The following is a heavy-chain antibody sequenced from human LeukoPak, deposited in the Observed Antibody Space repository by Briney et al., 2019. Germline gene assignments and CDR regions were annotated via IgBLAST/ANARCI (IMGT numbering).Heavy chain of an antibody. J-gene: IGHJ4*02. Sequence: SETLSLTCTVSGASISTSAYYWGWIRQPPGKGLEWIGSIYYSGSTYYNPSLKSRVTISVDTSKNQFSLKLSSVTAADTAVYYCARDVRNYYDSSGYSYWGQGTLVTVSS. CDR2: IYYSGST. CDR3: ARDVRNYYDSSGYSY. CDR1: GASISTSAYY. V-gene: IGHV4-39*07. D-gene: IGHD3-22*01.